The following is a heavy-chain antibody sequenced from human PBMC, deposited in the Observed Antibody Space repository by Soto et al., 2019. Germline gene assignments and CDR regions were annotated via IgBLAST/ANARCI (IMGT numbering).Heavy chain of an antibody. J-gene: IGHJ3*02. CDR3: ARARDIVVVPAAIPYDAFDI. V-gene: IGHV1-69*01. CDR2: IIPIFGTA. CDR1: GGTFSSYA. Sequence: QVQLVQSGAEVKKPGSSVKVSCKASGGTFSSYAISWVRQAPGQGLEWMGGIIPIFGTANYAQEFQGRVTITADESTSTAYMELSSLRSEDTAVYYCARARDIVVVPAAIPYDAFDIWGQGTMVTVSS. D-gene: IGHD2-2*01.